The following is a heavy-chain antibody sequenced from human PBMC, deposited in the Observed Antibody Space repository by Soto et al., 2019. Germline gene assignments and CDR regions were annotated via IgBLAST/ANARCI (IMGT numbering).Heavy chain of an antibody. D-gene: IGHD6-13*01. CDR2: ISGSGGST. CDR3: AKIPHSSSWYLDAFDI. V-gene: IGHV3-23*01. Sequence: PGGSLRLSCAASGFTISSYAMSWVRQAPGKGLEWVSAISGSGGSTYYADSVKGRFTISRDNSKNTLYLQMNSLRVEDTAVYYCAKIPHSSSWYLDAFDIWGQGTMVTVSS. J-gene: IGHJ3*02. CDR1: GFTISSYA.